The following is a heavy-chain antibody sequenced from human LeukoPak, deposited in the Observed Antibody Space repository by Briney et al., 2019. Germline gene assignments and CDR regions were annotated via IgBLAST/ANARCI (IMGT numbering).Heavy chain of an antibody. Sequence: GGSLRLSCAASGFTLSSNFMSWVRQAPGKGLEWVSVIYSGGRTYCGVSVKGRFTISRDNSKNTLDLQMNSLRAEDTAVYYCARSIAARYFDYWGQGTLVTVSS. CDR3: ARSIAARYFDY. J-gene: IGHJ4*02. CDR2: IYSGGRT. D-gene: IGHD6-6*01. CDR1: GFTLSSNF. V-gene: IGHV3-66*01.